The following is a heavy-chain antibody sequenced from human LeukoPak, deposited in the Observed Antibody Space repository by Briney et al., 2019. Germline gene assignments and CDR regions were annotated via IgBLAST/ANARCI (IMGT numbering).Heavy chain of an antibody. CDR2: ISGYNGNT. V-gene: IGHV1-18*01. CDR3: ARFYSYGNYFDY. J-gene: IGHJ4*02. D-gene: IGHD5-18*01. Sequence: VASVKVSCKASGYTFTSYGISWVRQAPGQGLEWMGWISGYNGNTNYAQKFQGRVTMTIDTSTSTLYMELRSLRSDDTAVYYCARFYSYGNYFDYWGQGTLVTVSS. CDR1: GYTFTSYG.